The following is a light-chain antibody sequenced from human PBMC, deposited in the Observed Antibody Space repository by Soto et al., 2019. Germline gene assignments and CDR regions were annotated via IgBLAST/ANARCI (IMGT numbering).Light chain of an antibody. CDR1: QSVGRYY. Sequence: EIVLTQSPGTLSLSPGERATLSCRASQSVGRYYLAWYQQKPGQAPRLLIYGASSRATGIPDRFSGSGSGIDFTLTISRLEPEDFAVYYCQQYGISPLYTFGQGTKLEIK. V-gene: IGKV3-20*01. J-gene: IGKJ2*01. CDR3: QQYGISPLYT. CDR2: GAS.